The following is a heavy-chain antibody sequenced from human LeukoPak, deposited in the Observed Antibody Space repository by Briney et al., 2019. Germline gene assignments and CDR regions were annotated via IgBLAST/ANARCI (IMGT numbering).Heavy chain of an antibody. CDR3: ARDRAGIGSYSRDAFDI. V-gene: IGHV1-3*01. D-gene: IGHD1-26*01. J-gene: IGHJ3*02. CDR1: GYTFTSYA. CDR2: INANNGNT. Sequence: ASVKVSCKASGYTFTSYAMHWVRQAPGQRLEWMGWINANNGNTKYSQKFQARVTITRDTSASTAYMELSRLRSDDTAVYYCARDRAGIGSYSRDAFDIWGQGTMVTVSS.